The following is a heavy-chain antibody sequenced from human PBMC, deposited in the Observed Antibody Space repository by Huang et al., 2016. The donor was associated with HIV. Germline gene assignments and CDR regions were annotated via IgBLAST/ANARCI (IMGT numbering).Heavy chain of an antibody. D-gene: IGHD3-10*01. CDR3: ARLIGSPSFYYGLDV. Sequence: EVQLVQSGAEVKKPGESLKISCKGSGYRFRSNWIGWVRQMPGEGLEWMGIIYPGDSDTRYSPSFQGQVTISADKSINTAYLQWSSLKASDTAMYYCARLIGSPSFYYGLDVWGQGTTVTVSS. CDR2: IYPGDSDT. J-gene: IGHJ6*02. V-gene: IGHV5-51*01. CDR1: GYRFRSNW.